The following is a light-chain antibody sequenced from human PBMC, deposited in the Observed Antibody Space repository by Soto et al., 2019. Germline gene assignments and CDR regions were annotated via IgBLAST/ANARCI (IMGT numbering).Light chain of an antibody. CDR3: LQNYNYPWT. Sequence: AIQMTQSPSSLSASVGDRVTITCRASQGIGNDLGWYQQKPGKAPKLLIYAASRLQSGVPSRFSGSGSGTDFTLTISSLQPEDFAIYYCLQNYNYPWTFGQGTKVEIK. J-gene: IGKJ1*01. V-gene: IGKV1-6*01. CDR1: QGIGND. CDR2: AAS.